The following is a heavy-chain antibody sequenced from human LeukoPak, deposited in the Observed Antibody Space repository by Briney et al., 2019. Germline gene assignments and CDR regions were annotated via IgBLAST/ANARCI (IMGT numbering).Heavy chain of an antibody. V-gene: IGHV4-31*03. CDR3: ARVWLSYYFDY. J-gene: IGHJ4*02. CDR2: IYYSGST. Sequence: SETLSLTCTVSGGSISSGGYYWSWIRQHPGKGLEWIGYIYYSGSTYYNPSLKSRVTISVDTSKNQFSLKLSSVTAADTAAYYCARVWLSYYFDYWGQGTLVTVSS. D-gene: IGHD6-19*01. CDR1: GGSISSGGYY.